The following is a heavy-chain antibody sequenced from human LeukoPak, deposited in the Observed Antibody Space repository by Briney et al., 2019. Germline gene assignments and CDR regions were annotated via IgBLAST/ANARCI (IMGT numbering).Heavy chain of an antibody. J-gene: IGHJ6*03. Sequence: GGSLRLSCTASGFTFNRYWTSWVRQAPGKGLEWVANIDQDGSEKSFVDSVKGRFIISRDNAKNSLSLQMNSLRVEDTAVYYCARDRTGQQLISRKDFYYMDVWGKGTTVTISS. CDR1: GFTFNRYW. CDR3: ARDRTGQQLISRKDFYYMDV. CDR2: IDQDGSEK. V-gene: IGHV3-7*01. D-gene: IGHD4-11*01.